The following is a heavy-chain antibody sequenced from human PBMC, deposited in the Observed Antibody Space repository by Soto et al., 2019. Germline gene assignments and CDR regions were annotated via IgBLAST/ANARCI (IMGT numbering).Heavy chain of an antibody. CDR2: INAHSGGT. CDR3: AKDLTRQLAYWLDP. Sequence: ASVTVSCTASGFSFTGYYIHWLRQAPGQGLEWMGWINAHSGGTEYAQKFQGRVTLTRDTSIATAYLTLTGLTSDDTALYYCAKDLTRQLAYWLDPWGQGTQVTSPQ. J-gene: IGHJ5*02. CDR1: GFSFTGYY. D-gene: IGHD6-6*01. V-gene: IGHV1-2*02.